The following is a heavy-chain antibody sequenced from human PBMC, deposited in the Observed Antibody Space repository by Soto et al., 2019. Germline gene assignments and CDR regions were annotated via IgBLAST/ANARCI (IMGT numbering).Heavy chain of an antibody. CDR3: AGTLMTTVTTYAFDI. CDR2: INSDGSST. Sequence: PGGSLRLSCAASGFTFSSYWMHWVRQAPGKGLVWVSRINSDGSSTSYADSVKGRFTISRDNAKNTLNLQMNSLRAEDTAVYYCAGTLMTTVTTYAFDIWGQGTTVTVSS. D-gene: IGHD4-4*01. CDR1: GFTFSSYW. J-gene: IGHJ3*02. V-gene: IGHV3-74*01.